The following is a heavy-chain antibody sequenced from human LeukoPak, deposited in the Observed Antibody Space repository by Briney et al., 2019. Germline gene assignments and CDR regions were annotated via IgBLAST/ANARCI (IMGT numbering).Heavy chain of an antibody. Sequence: SETLSLTCAVSGGSISSSNWWSWVRQPPGKGLEWIGETYHSGSTIYNSSLKSRVTISVDTSKNQFSLRLSSLTAADTAVYYCARDRLSLGAFDIWGQGTMVTVSS. CDR3: ARDRLSLGAFDI. V-gene: IGHV4-4*02. D-gene: IGHD7-27*01. CDR1: GGSISSSNW. J-gene: IGHJ3*02. CDR2: TYHSGST.